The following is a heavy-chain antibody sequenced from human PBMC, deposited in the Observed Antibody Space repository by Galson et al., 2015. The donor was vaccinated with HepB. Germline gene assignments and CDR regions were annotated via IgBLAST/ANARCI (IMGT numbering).Heavy chain of an antibody. V-gene: IGHV3-74*01. CDR2: INSDGSST. Sequence: SLRLSCAASGFTFSSYWMHWVRQAPGKGLVWVSRINSDGSSTSYADSVKGRFTISRDNAKNTLYLQMNSLRAEDTAVYYCARGSFSSGWYYFDYWGQGTLVTVSS. J-gene: IGHJ4*02. CDR1: GFTFSSYW. CDR3: ARGSFSSGWYYFDY. D-gene: IGHD6-19*01.